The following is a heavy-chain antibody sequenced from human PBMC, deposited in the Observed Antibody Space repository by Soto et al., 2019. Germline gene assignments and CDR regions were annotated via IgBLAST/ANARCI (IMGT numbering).Heavy chain of an antibody. CDR1: GFTFSSYG. CDR2: IWYDGSNK. D-gene: IGHD2-15*01. Sequence: PGGSLRLSCAASGFTFSSYGMHWVRQAPGKGLEWVAVIWYDGSNKYYADSVKGRFTISRDNSKNTLYLQMNSLRAEDTAVFYCAKHLSNGSPDYWGQGTLVTVSS. CDR3: AKHLSNGSPDY. V-gene: IGHV3-33*06. J-gene: IGHJ4*02.